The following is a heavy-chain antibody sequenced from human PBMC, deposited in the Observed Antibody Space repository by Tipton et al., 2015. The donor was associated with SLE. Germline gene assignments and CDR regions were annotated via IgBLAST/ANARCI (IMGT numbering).Heavy chain of an antibody. CDR1: GFTFSSYN. CDR2: IWYDGRRT. D-gene: IGHD3-16*01. Sequence: SLRLSCAASGFTFSSYNIHWVRQAPGKGLEWMAVIWYDGRRTYYADSVKGRFTVSRDNSKNTPYLQMNTLRAEDSAIYYCARQGDRWVWYYYMDVWGQGTPVTVSS. V-gene: IGHV3-33*01. CDR3: ARQGDRWVWYYYMDV. J-gene: IGHJ6*03.